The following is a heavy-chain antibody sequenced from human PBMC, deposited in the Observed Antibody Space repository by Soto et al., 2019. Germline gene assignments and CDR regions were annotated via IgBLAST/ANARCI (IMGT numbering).Heavy chain of an antibody. CDR1: GGSISSGGYS. Sequence: SETLSLTCAVSGGSISSGGYSWSWIRQPPGKGLEWIGYIYHSGSTYYNPSLKGRVTISVDTSKNQFSLNLSSVTAADTAVYYCARGVAAWDYWGQGTLVTVSS. V-gene: IGHV4-30-2*01. CDR3: ARGVAAWDY. D-gene: IGHD6-13*01. J-gene: IGHJ4*02. CDR2: IYHSGST.